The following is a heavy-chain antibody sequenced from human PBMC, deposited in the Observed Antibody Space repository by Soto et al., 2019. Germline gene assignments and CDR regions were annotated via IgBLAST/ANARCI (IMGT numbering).Heavy chain of an antibody. CDR2: IYYSGST. J-gene: IGHJ6*02. V-gene: IGHV4-59*01. CDR3: ARGGSSSWYGYYYYGMDV. CDR1: GGSISSYY. D-gene: IGHD6-13*01. Sequence: SETLSLTCTVSGGSISSYYWSWIRQPPGKGLEWIGYIYYSGSTNYNPSLKSRVTISVDTSKNQFSLKLSSVTAADTAVYYCARGGSSSWYGYYYYGMDVWGQGTTVTVSS.